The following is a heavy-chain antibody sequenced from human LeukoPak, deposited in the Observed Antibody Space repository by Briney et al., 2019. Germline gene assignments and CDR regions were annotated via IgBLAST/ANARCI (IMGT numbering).Heavy chain of an antibody. CDR3: ARGRRVAARSLYYYYYYGMDV. D-gene: IGHD6-6*01. V-gene: IGHV4-31*03. Sequence: PSETLSLTCTVSGGSISSGGYYWSWIRQHPGKGLEWIGYIYYSGSTYYNPSLKSRVTISVDTSKNQFSLKLSSVTAADTAVYYCARGRRVAARSLYYYYYYGMDVWGQGTTVTVSS. CDR1: GGSISSGGYY. J-gene: IGHJ6*02. CDR2: IYYSGST.